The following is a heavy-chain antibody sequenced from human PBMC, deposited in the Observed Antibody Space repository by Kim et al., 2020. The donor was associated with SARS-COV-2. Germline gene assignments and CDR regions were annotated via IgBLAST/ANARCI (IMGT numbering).Heavy chain of an antibody. CDR1: GFTFSSYG. V-gene: IGHV3-33*08. J-gene: IGHJ4*02. CDR3: ARDRVFYSSSWFAFDY. D-gene: IGHD6-13*01. Sequence: GGSLRLSCAASGFTFSSYGMHWVRQAPGKGLEWVAVIWYDGSNKYYADSVKGRFTISRDNSKNTLYLQMNSLRAEDTAVYYCARDRVFYSSSWFAFDYWGQGTLVTVSS. CDR2: IWYDGSNK.